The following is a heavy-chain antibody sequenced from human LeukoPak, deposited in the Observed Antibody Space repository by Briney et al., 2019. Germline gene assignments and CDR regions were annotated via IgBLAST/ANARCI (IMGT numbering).Heavy chain of an antibody. Sequence: SQTLSLTCTVSGGSISSGDYYWSWIRQPPGKGLEWIGYIYYSGSTYYNPSLKSRVTISVDTSKNQFSLKLSSVTAADTAVYYCARGSLYQGSYYDFWSGPMGGNWFDPWGRGTLVTVSS. V-gene: IGHV4-30-4*08. CDR2: IYYSGST. CDR3: ARGSLYQGSYYDFWSGPMGGNWFDP. J-gene: IGHJ5*02. CDR1: GGSISSGDYY. D-gene: IGHD3-3*01.